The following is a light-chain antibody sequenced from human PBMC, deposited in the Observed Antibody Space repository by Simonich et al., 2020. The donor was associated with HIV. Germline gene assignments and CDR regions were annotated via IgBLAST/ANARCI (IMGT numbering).Light chain of an antibody. CDR2: LNNDGSH. V-gene: IGLV4-69*01. CDR1: SGHSSYA. J-gene: IGLJ3*02. Sequence: QLVLTQSPSASASLGASVKLTCTLSSGHSSYAIAWHQQQPEKGPRYLMKLNNDGSHNKGDGIPDLFSGSSSGAERYLTISSLQSEDEADYYCQTWGTGIRVFGGGTKLTVL. CDR3: QTWGTGIRV.